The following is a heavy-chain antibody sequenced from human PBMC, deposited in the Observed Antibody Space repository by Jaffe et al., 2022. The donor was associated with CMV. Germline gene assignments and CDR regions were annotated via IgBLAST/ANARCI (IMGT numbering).Heavy chain of an antibody. J-gene: IGHJ3*01. CDR2: INAGTANT. CDR1: GYTFTNYA. CDR3: AREASQGYNWDDDYAFDL. V-gene: IGHV1-3*01. Sequence: QVQLVQSGAEVKKPGAPVRISCMASGYTFTNYAIHWVRQAPGQRLEWMGWINAGTANTRYSQQFQGKVSLTRDRSANTAYMEVYSLASEDTAVYFCAREASQGYNWDDDYAFDLWGQGTMLIVSS. D-gene: IGHD1-1*01.